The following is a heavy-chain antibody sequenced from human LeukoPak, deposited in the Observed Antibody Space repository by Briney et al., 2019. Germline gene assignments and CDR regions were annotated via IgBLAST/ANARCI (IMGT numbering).Heavy chain of an antibody. V-gene: IGHV1-18*01. D-gene: IGHD2-15*01. CDR1: GYTFSSYG. J-gene: IGHJ5*02. Sequence: GASVKVSCKASGYTFSSYGISWVRQAPGQGLEWMGWISAYNGHTNYAQKLQGRVTMTRDTSISTAYMELSRLRSDDTAVYYCASTQYCSGGSCYYGNWFDPWGQGTLVTVSS. CDR2: ISAYNGHT. CDR3: ASTQYCSGGSCYYGNWFDP.